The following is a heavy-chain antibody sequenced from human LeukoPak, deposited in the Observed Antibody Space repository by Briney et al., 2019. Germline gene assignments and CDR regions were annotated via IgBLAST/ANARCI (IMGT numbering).Heavy chain of an antibody. CDR1: GYTFTSYY. D-gene: IGHD1-26*01. V-gene: IGHV1-46*01. CDR2: INPSGGST. CDR3: ARDFSGRYLDY. J-gene: IGHJ4*02. Sequence: ASVKVSCKASGYTFTSYYMHWVRQAPGQGLEWMGIINPSGGSTSYAQKFQGRVTMTTDTATSTAYMELRSLRSDDTAVYYCARDFSGRYLDYWGQGTLVTVSS.